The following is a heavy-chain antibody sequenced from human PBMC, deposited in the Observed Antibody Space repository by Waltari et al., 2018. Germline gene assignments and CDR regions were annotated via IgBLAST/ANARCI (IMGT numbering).Heavy chain of an antibody. CDR1: GLSISSYG. CDR2: SWLDGGQT. J-gene: IGHJ4*02. D-gene: IGHD3-10*01. V-gene: IGHV3-33*06. Sequence: QAQLVESGGGVVQPGMSLRLPCTGTGLSISSYGMHWVRQAPGKGLEWGALSWLDGGQTYDADSVRGRFTISRDNSKNTLYRDMNSLKLNDTAIYYCAKDAFGNTYVDHWGQGTLVTVAS. CDR3: AKDAFGNTYVDH.